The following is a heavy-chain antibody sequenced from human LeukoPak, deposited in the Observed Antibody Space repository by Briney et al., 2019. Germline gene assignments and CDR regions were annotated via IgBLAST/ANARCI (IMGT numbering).Heavy chain of an antibody. J-gene: IGHJ4*02. Sequence: PGGSLRLSCAASGFTFTSYSMNWVRQAPGKGPEWVSYISSSSSTIYYADSVKGRFTISRDNAKNSLYLQMNSLRAEDTAVYYCARVPHCSSTSCYSDYFDYWGQGTLVTVSS. V-gene: IGHV3-48*01. CDR3: ARVPHCSSTSCYSDYFDY. CDR1: GFTFTSYS. CDR2: ISSSSSTI. D-gene: IGHD2-2*02.